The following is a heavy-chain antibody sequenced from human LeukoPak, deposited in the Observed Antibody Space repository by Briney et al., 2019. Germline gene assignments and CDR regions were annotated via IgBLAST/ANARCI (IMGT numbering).Heavy chain of an antibody. Sequence: ASVKVSCKASGYTFTGYYMHWVRQAPGQGLEWMGWINPNSGGTNYAQKFQGRVTMTRDTSISTAYMELSRLRSDDTAVYYCARALPSRGYSGYDSARGNWFDPWGQGTLVTVSS. J-gene: IGHJ5*02. CDR2: INPNSGGT. CDR3: ARALPSRGYSGYDSARGNWFDP. D-gene: IGHD5-12*01. V-gene: IGHV1-2*02. CDR1: GYTFTGYY.